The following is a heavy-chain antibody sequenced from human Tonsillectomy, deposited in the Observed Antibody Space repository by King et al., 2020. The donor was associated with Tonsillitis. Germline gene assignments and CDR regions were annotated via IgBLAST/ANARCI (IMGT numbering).Heavy chain of an antibody. Sequence: VQLVESGGGVVQPGRSLRLSCAASGFTFSSSAMHWVRQAPGKGLEWVAVISYDGSDKYHADSVQGRFTISRDNSKNTLYLQMNSLRAEDTAVYYCARDLGEDTAMALYYYYYGMDVWGQGTTVTVSS. CDR1: GFTFSSSA. D-gene: IGHD5-18*01. J-gene: IGHJ6*02. CDR2: ISYDGSDK. V-gene: IGHV3-30-3*01. CDR3: ARDLGEDTAMALYYYYYGMDV.